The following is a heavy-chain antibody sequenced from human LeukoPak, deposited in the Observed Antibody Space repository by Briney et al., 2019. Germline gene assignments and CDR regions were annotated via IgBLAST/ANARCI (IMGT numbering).Heavy chain of an antibody. D-gene: IGHD5-24*01. V-gene: IGHV4-34*01. Sequence: SETLSLTCAVYGGSFSGYYWSWIRQPPGEGLEWIGEINHSGSTNYNPSLKSRVTISVDTSKNQFSLKLSSVTAADTAVYYCARGPRWLHGSHFDYWGQGTLVTVSS. CDR2: INHSGST. CDR1: GGSFSGYY. CDR3: ARGPRWLHGSHFDY. J-gene: IGHJ4*02.